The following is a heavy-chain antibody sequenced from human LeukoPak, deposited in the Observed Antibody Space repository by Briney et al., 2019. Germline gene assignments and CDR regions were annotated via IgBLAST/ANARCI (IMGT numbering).Heavy chain of an antibody. V-gene: IGHV3-23*01. Sequence: GGSLRLSCAASGFTFRNYAMSWVRQAPGKGLQWVSGISGSGDSAYYADSVKGRFTISRDNSKNTLYLQLNSLRVEDTAIYYCGKDGPSYTSSHTFWGQGTLVTVSS. J-gene: IGHJ4*02. CDR1: GFTFRNYA. D-gene: IGHD6-13*01. CDR2: ISGSGDSA. CDR3: GKDGPSYTSSHTF.